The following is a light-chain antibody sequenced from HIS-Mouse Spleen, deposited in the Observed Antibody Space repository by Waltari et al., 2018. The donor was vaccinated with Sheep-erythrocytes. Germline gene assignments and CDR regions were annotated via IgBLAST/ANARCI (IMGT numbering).Light chain of an antibody. Sequence: QSALTQPASGSGPPGQSITISCTGTSRDVGSYNLSSWYQQHPGKAPKLMIYEGSKRPSGVSNRFSGSKSGNTASLTISGLQAEDEADYYCCSYAGSSTPWVFGGGTKLTVL. J-gene: IGLJ3*02. V-gene: IGLV2-23*01. CDR1: SRDVGSYNL. CDR2: EGS. CDR3: CSYAGSSTPWV.